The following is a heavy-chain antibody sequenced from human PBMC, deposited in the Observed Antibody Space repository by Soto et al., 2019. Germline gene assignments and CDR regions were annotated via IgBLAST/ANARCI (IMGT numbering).Heavy chain of an antibody. Sequence: ETLSLTCTVSGGSISSSSYYWGWIRQPPGKGLEWIGSIYYSGSTYYNPSLKSRVTISVDTSKNQFSLKLSSVTAADTAVYYCASWDYDFWSGYYPFDYWGQGTLVTVSS. CDR2: IYYSGST. D-gene: IGHD3-3*01. J-gene: IGHJ4*02. V-gene: IGHV4-39*01. CDR1: GGSISSSSYY. CDR3: ASWDYDFWSGYYPFDY.